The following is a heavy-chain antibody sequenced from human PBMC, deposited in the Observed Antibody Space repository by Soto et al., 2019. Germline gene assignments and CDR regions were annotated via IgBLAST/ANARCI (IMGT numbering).Heavy chain of an antibody. CDR3: ARGGEVHYYYGLDV. CDR1: GYTFIGYY. V-gene: IGHV1-2*02. CDR2: INPNSGGT. J-gene: IGHJ6*02. Sequence: GASVKVSCKASGYTFIGYYMHWVRQAPGQGLEWVGWINPNSGGTNYAQRFQGRVTMTRDTSINTGYMELSRLTSDDTAVYFCARGGEVHYYYGLDVWGQGNTVTVSS. D-gene: IGHD3-10*01.